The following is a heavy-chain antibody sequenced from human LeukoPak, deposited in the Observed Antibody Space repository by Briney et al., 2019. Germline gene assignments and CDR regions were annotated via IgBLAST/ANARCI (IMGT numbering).Heavy chain of an antibody. Sequence: SETLSLTCAVYGGSFSGYYWSWIRQPPGKGLEWIGEINHSGSTNYNPSLKSRVTISVDTSKNQFSLKLSSVTAADTAVYYCARFSSRGYSYDYSYYFDYWGQGTLVTVSS. CDR2: INHSGST. CDR1: GGSFSGYY. CDR3: ARFSSRGYSYDYSYYFDY. V-gene: IGHV4-34*01. J-gene: IGHJ4*02. D-gene: IGHD5-18*01.